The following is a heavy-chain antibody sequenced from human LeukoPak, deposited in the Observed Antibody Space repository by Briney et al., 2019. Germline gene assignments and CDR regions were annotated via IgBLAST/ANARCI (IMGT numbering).Heavy chain of an antibody. V-gene: IGHV4-30-2*02. CDR3: ARIVKHPGTNSSGWYFDY. D-gene: IGHD6-19*01. Sequence: SETLSLTCAVSGGSISSGGYSWSWIRQPPGKGLEWIGYIYHSGSTYYNPSLKSRVTISVDTSKNQFSLKLSSVTAADTAVYYCARIVKHPGTNSSGWYFDYWGQGTLVTVSS. CDR2: IYHSGST. J-gene: IGHJ4*02. CDR1: GGSISSGGYS.